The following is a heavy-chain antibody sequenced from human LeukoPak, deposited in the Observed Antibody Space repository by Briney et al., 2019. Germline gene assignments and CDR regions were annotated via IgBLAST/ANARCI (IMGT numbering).Heavy chain of an antibody. CDR1: GGTFSSYA. J-gene: IGHJ4*02. CDR3: ARAQQWALRCSSTSCYYFDY. D-gene: IGHD2-2*01. CDR2: IIPIFGTA. V-gene: IGHV1-69*13. Sequence: GASVKVSCKASGGTFSSYAISWVRQAPGQGLEWMGGIIPIFGTANYAQKFQGRVTITADESTSTAYMELSSLRSEDTAVYYCARAQQWALRCSSTSCYYFDYWGQGTLVTVSS.